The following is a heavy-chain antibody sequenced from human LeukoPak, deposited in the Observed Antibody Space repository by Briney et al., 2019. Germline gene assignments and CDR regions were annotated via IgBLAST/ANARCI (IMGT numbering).Heavy chain of an antibody. V-gene: IGHV4-38-2*01. J-gene: IGHJ4*02. Sequence: SETLSLTCAVSGYSISSGYYWGWIRQPPGKGLEWIGSIYHSGSTYYNPPLKSRVTISVDTSKNQFSLKLSSVTAADTAVYYCARVRGGGYSYGYWYFDYWGQGTLVTVSS. CDR2: IYHSGST. CDR1: GYSISSGYY. D-gene: IGHD5-18*01. CDR3: ARVRGGGYSYGYWYFDY.